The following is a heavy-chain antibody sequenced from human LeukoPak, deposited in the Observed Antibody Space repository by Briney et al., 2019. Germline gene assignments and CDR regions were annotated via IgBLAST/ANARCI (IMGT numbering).Heavy chain of an antibody. CDR1: GYTFTGYY. CDR3: TRESGSYHGNDY. CDR2: INPNNGAT. D-gene: IGHD1-26*01. J-gene: IGHJ4*02. V-gene: IGHV1-2*06. Sequence: ASVKVSCKASGYTFTGYYMHWVRQAPGQGLEWMGRINPNNGATNYAQKLQGRVTITGDTSISTAYMELSSLRSDDTAVYYCTRESGSYHGNDYWGQGTLVNVSS.